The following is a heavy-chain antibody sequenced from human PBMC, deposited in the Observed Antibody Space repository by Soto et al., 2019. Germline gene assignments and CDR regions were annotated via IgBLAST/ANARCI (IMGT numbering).Heavy chain of an antibody. CDR2: IYYSGST. CDR3: ARTRVSGYYYYGMDV. CDR1: GGSISSYY. V-gene: IGHV4-59*01. J-gene: IGHJ6*02. D-gene: IGHD1-26*01. Sequence: SETLSLTCTVSGGSISSYYWSWIRQPPGKGLEWIGYIYYSGSTNYNPSLKRRVTISVDTSKNQFSLKLSSVTAADTAVYYCARTRVSGYYYYGMDVWGQGTTVTVSS.